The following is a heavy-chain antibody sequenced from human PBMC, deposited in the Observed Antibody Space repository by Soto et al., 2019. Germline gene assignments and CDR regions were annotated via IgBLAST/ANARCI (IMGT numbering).Heavy chain of an antibody. CDR1: GYTFTSYD. V-gene: IGHV1-8*01. Sequence: QVQLVQSGAEVKKPGASVKVSCKTSGYTFTSYDISWVRQATGQGLEWMGWMNPNSGNTGYAQKFQGRVTMTRNTSISTAYMDLSSLRSEDTAVYYCAREVVSRGMDVWGQGTTVNVSS. D-gene: IGHD3-22*01. CDR3: AREVVSRGMDV. J-gene: IGHJ6*02. CDR2: MNPNSGNT.